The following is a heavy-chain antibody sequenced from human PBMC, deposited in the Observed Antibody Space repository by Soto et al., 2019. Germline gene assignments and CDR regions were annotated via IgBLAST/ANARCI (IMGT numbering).Heavy chain of an antibody. CDR3: AREPDSSSWYGFFDY. CDR1: GGSISSYY. J-gene: IGHJ4*02. Sequence: SETLSLTCTVSGGSISSYYWSWIRQPPGKGLGWIGYIYYSGSTNYNPSLKSRVTISVDTSKNQFSLKLSSVTAADTAVYYCAREPDSSSWYGFFDYWGQGTLVTVSS. D-gene: IGHD6-13*01. CDR2: IYYSGST. V-gene: IGHV4-59*01.